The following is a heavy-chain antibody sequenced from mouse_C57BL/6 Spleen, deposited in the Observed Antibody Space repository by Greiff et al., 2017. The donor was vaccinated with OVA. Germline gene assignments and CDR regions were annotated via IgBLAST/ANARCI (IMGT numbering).Heavy chain of an antibody. D-gene: IGHD4-1*01. CDR1: GFTFSSYT. J-gene: IGHJ4*01. Sequence: EVKLMESGGGLVKPGGSLKLSCAASGFTFSSYTMSWVRQPPEKRLEWVATISGGGGNTYYPDSVKGRFTISRDNAKNTLYLQMSSLRTEDTAWYYCARDWDDAMDYWGQGTSVTVSS. CDR2: ISGGGGNT. V-gene: IGHV5-9*01. CDR3: ARDWDDAMDY.